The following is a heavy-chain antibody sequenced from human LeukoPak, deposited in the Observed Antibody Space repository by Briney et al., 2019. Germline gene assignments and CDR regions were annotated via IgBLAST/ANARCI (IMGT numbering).Heavy chain of an antibody. V-gene: IGHV4-34*01. J-gene: IGHJ4*02. CDR1: GGSFSGYY. Sequence: SETLSLTCAVYGGSFSGYYWSWIRQPPGKGLEWIGEINHSGSTNYNPSLKSRVTISVDTSKNQFSLKLSSVTAADTAVYYCARDFLLQSEGLFDYWGQGTLVTVSS. D-gene: IGHD4-11*01. CDR3: ARDFLLQSEGLFDY. CDR2: INHSGST.